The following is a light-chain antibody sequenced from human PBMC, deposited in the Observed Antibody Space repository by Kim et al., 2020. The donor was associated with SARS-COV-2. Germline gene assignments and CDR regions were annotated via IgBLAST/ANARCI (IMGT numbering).Light chain of an antibody. V-gene: IGLV3-19*01. CDR3: NSRDSSGNPRWV. Sequence: SSELTQDPAVSVALGQTVRITCQGDSLRSYYASWYQQKPGQAPVLVIYGKNNRPSGIPDRLSGSSSGNTASLTITGAQAEDEADYYCNSRDSSGNPRWVF. CDR1: SLRSYY. CDR2: GKN. J-gene: IGLJ3*02.